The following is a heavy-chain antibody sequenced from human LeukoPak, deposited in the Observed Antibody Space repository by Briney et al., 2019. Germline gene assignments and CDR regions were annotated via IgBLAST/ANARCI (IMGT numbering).Heavy chain of an antibody. Sequence: GGSLRLSCAGSGVTLSDYGIHWVRQAPGKGLEWVAVISYDGSITFYGDSVKGRFTISRDNSKNTLYLQMNSLRAEDTAVYYCAKDLGISGWSFDYWGQGTLVTVSS. D-gene: IGHD3-10*01. V-gene: IGHV3-30*18. CDR3: AKDLGISGWSFDY. CDR2: ISYDGSIT. CDR1: GVTLSDYG. J-gene: IGHJ4*02.